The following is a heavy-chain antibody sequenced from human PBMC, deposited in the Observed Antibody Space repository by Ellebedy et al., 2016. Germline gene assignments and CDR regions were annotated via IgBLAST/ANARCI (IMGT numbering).Heavy chain of an antibody. CDR3: ARHDVPNVLRFFS. CDR2: IYPGDSDT. Sequence: KVSCXGSGYSFTSYWIGWVRQMPGKGLEWMGIIYPGDSDTRYSPSFQGQVTISADKSISTAYLQWSSLKASDTAMYYCARHDVPNVLRFFSWGQGTLVTVSS. V-gene: IGHV5-51*01. CDR1: GYSFTSYW. D-gene: IGHD3-3*01. J-gene: IGHJ4*02.